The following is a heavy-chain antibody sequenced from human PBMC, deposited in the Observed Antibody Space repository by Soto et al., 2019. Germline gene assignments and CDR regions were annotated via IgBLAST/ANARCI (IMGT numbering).Heavy chain of an antibody. Sequence: QVQLVQSGAEVKKPGASVKVSCKASGYTFTSYDINWVRQATGQGLEWMGWMNPNSGNTGYAQKFQGRVTMTRNTSISTAYMELSSLRSEDTAVYYCARMKPNRVTRTKSIDYWGQGTLDTVSS. CDR2: MNPNSGNT. V-gene: IGHV1-8*01. CDR1: GYTFTSYD. J-gene: IGHJ4*02. D-gene: IGHD2-21*02. CDR3: ARMKPNRVTRTKSIDY.